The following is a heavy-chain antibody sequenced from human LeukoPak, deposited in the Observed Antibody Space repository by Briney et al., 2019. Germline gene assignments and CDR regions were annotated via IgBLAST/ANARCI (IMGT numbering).Heavy chain of an antibody. V-gene: IGHV4-39*07. CDR2: VYYSGNT. CDR3: ARDSGTTGEVKFDP. J-gene: IGHJ5*02. Sequence: SETLSLTCTVSGGSISNNDYYWDWIRQSPRKGLEWIGSVYYSGNTYYNLSLKSRVTISVDTSKNQVSLRLSSVTAADTAVYYCARDSGTTGEVKFDPWGQGSLVTVSS. D-gene: IGHD3-10*01. CDR1: GGSISNNDYY.